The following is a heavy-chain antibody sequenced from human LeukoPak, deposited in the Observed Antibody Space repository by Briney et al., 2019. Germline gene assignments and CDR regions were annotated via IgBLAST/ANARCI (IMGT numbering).Heavy chain of an antibody. D-gene: IGHD2-2*01. Sequence: RPGGSLRLSCAASGFTFSSYAMSWVRQAPGKGLEWVSAISGSGGSTYYADSVKGRFTISRDNSKNTLYLQMNSLRAEDTAVYYCAILDFVVVPAALHNWGQGTLATVSS. J-gene: IGHJ4*02. V-gene: IGHV3-23*01. CDR3: AILDFVVVPAALHN. CDR1: GFTFSSYA. CDR2: ISGSGGST.